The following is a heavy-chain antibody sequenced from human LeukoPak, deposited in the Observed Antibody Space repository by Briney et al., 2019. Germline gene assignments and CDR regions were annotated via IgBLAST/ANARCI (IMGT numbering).Heavy chain of an antibody. D-gene: IGHD3-22*01. CDR3: ARDRDERNYYDSSGYYQSLDY. CDR1: GYTFTSYY. CDR2: INPSGGST. J-gene: IGHJ4*02. V-gene: IGHV1-46*01. Sequence: VASVKVSCKASGYTFTSYYMHWVRQAPGQGLEWMGIINPSGGSTSYAQKFQGRVTMTRDTSTSTVYMELSSLRSEDTAVYYCARDRDERNYYDSSGYYQSLDYWGQGTLVSVPS.